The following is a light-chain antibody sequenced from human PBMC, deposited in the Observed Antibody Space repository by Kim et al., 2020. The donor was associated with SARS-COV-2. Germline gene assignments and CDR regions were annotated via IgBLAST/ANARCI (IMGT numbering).Light chain of an antibody. Sequence: SPGERDTLSCRTSQSVSDNLAWYQQKPGQAPRLLIYGASTRATGIPARFSGSGSGTEFTLTISSLQSEDFAVYYCQQYNNWPPITFGQGTRLEIK. CDR2: GAS. J-gene: IGKJ5*01. V-gene: IGKV3-15*01. CDR3: QQYNNWPPIT. CDR1: QSVSDN.